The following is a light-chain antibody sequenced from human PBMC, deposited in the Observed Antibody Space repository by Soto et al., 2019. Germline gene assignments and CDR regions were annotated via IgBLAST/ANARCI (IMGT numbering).Light chain of an antibody. CDR2: GGA. CDR3: QQYGSSAIT. CDR1: QSVSISY. J-gene: IGKJ5*01. V-gene: IGKV3-20*01. Sequence: EIVLTQSPATLSLSPGERATLSCRASQSVSISYLAWYYQKNAHHPRILLNGGASRTAAITPRFSGSGSGTTFTLPISRLEPEDFAVYYCQQYGSSAITFGQGTRLEIK.